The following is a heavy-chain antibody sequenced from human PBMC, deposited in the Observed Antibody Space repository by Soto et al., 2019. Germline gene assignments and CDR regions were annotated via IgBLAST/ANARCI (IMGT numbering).Heavy chain of an antibody. CDR1: GYTFINYY. D-gene: IGHD6-13*01. Sequence: QEQLVQSGAEVKEPGASVKVSWKASGYTFINYYIHWVRQAPGQGLEWMAIINPMGGSTNYAQEFQGRVTLTSDTSTSTVYMELSSLRFEDTALFYCARDLAAGDLWGQGTLVTVSS. J-gene: IGHJ5*02. CDR2: INPMGGST. V-gene: IGHV1-46*01. CDR3: ARDLAAGDL.